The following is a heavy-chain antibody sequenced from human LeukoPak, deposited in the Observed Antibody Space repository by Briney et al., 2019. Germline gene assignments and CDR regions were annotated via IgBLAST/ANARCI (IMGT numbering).Heavy chain of an antibody. CDR3: ARETPLRYFDP. D-gene: IGHD3-9*01. V-gene: IGHV4-30-2*01. CDR1: GVSISGYY. J-gene: IGHJ5*02. Sequence: PSETLSLTCSVSGVSISGYYWSWIRQPPGKGLEWIGYIHSSGTAYYNPSLKSRVTISLDRSKNHFSLNLTSVTAADTAVYFCARETPLRYFDPWGQGTLVTVSS. CDR2: IHSSGTA.